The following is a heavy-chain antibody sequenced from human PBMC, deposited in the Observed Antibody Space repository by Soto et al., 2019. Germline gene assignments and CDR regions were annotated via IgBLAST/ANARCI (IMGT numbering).Heavy chain of an antibody. Sequence: PRESLKISCKGSGYSFTSYWIGWVRQMPGKGLEWMGIISPGDSDTRYSPSFQGLVTISADKSIRTAYPQWSSLKASDTAMYYWAWAEDCFNSSVFYFDHWCQGTLVAVSS. J-gene: IGHJ4*02. D-gene: IGHD3-22*01. CDR1: GYSFTSYW. CDR3: AWAEDCFNSSVFYFDH. V-gene: IGHV5-51*01. CDR2: ISPGDSDT.